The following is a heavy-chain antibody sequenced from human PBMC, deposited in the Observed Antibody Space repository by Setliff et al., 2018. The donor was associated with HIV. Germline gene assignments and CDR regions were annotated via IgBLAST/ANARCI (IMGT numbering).Heavy chain of an antibody. Sequence: GGSLRLSCAASGFTFSSYGMHWVRQAPGKGLEWVAVIWSDGSSKYYADSVKGRFTISRDNAKNSLHLQMNSLKTEDTAVYYCARGRLLWSGSYYYYYMDVWGKGTTVTVSS. CDR3: ARGRLLWSGSYYYYYMDV. V-gene: IGHV3-33*08. J-gene: IGHJ6*03. D-gene: IGHD3-10*01. CDR1: GFTFSSYG. CDR2: IWSDGSSK.